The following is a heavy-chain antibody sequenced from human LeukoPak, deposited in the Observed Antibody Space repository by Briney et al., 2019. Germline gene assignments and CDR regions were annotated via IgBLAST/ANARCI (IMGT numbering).Heavy chain of an antibody. Sequence: ASVMVSCKASGYTFTSYDINWVRQATGQGPEWMGWMNPNSGNTGYAQKFQGRVTMTRNTSISTAYMELSSLTSEDTAVYYCARRYKNVVDPGYYMDVWGKGTTVTVSS. CDR1: GYTFTSYD. CDR2: MNPNSGNT. CDR3: ARRYKNVVDPGYYMDV. V-gene: IGHV1-8*01. J-gene: IGHJ6*03. D-gene: IGHD2/OR15-2a*01.